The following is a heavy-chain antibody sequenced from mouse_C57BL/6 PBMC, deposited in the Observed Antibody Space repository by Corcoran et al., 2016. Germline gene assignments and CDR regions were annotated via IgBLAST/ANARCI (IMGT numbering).Heavy chain of an antibody. CDR3: ARDSNYRAMDY. CDR2: IYPGSGNT. CDR1: GYTFTDYY. J-gene: IGHJ4*01. Sequence: QVQLKQSGAELVRPGASVKLSCKASGYTFTDYYINWVKQRPGQGLEWIARIYPGSGNTYYNEKFKGKATLTAEKSSSNAYMQLSSLTSEDSAVYFCARDSNYRAMDYWCQGTSVTVSS. V-gene: IGHV1-76*01. D-gene: IGHD2-5*01.